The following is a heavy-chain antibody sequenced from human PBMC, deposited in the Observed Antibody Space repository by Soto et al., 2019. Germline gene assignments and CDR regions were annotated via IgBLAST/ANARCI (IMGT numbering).Heavy chain of an antibody. V-gene: IGHV4-34*01. CDR2: INHSGST. J-gene: IGHJ4*02. Sequence: PSETLSLTCAVYGGSFSGYYWSWIRQPPGKGLEWIGEINHSGSTNYNPSLKSRVTISSDTSKNQFSLKLSSVTAADTAVYYCGTALLGALKFFGFVSSFDYWGQGTLVTVSS. D-gene: IGHD3-3*01. CDR1: GGSFSGYY. CDR3: GTALLGALKFFGFVSSFDY.